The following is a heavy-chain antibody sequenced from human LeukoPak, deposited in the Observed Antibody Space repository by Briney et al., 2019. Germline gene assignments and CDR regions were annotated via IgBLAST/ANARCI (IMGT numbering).Heavy chain of an antibody. CDR1: GFTFSSYA. CDR2: ISGSGGST. CDR3: AKRFLEGGGGVDY. V-gene: IGHV3-23*01. J-gene: IGHJ4*02. D-gene: IGHD3-3*01. Sequence: PGGSLRLSCAASGFTFSSYAMSLVRQAPGKGLEWVSAISGSGGSTYYADSVKGRFTISRDNSMNTLYLQMNSLRAEDTAVYYCAKRFLEGGGGVDYWGQGTLVTVSS.